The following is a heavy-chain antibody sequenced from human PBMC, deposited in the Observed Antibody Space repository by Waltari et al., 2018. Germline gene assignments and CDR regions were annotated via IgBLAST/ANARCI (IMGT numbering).Heavy chain of an antibody. CDR3: ARDFNWGWFY. CDR1: VFTFSTSW. V-gene: IGHV3-7*01. J-gene: IGHJ4*02. CDR2: IKPDGSEK. D-gene: IGHD7-27*01. Sequence: EVQLVESGGGLVQLGGPARPSCAAFVFTFSTSWMSWVRQAPGKGLEWLANIKPDGSEKYYVDSVKGRFTISRDNAKNSLSLQMDSLRAEDTAVYYCARDFNWGWFYWGQGALVTVSS.